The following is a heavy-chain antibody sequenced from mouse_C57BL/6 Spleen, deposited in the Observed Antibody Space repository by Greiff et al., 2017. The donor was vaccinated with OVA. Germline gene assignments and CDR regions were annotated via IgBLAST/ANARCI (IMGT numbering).Heavy chain of an antibody. CDR2: INPNNGGT. CDR1: GYTFTDYY. J-gene: IGHJ1*03. D-gene: IGHD1-1*01. V-gene: IGHV1-26*01. CDR3: LIYYYGSKGYFDV. Sequence: DVKLQQSGPELVKPGASVKISCKASGYTFTDYYMNWVKQSHGKSLEWIGDINPNNGGTSYNQKFKGKATLTVDKSSSTAYMELRSLTSEDSAVYYCLIYYYGSKGYFDVWGTGTTVTVSS.